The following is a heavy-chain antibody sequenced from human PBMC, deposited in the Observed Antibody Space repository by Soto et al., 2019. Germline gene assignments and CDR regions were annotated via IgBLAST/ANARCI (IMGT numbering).Heavy chain of an antibody. V-gene: IGHV3-30*18. CDR1: GFTFSSDG. CDR3: AKDEISKTIRGDAFNF. J-gene: IGHJ3*01. CDR2: ISYDGSYQ. Sequence: PGGSLRLSCADSGFTFSSDGMHWVRQAPGKGLEWVAVISYDGSYQYYVDSVKGRFTISRDNSKNTLYLQMNSLRAEDTAVYYCAKDEISKTIRGDAFNFWGQGTMVTVSS. D-gene: IGHD1-7*01.